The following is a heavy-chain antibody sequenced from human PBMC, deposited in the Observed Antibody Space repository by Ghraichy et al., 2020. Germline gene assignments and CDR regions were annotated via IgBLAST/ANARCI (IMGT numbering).Heavy chain of an antibody. CDR1: GGSFSGYY. CDR2: INHSGST. J-gene: IGHJ6*02. D-gene: IGHD4-17*01. V-gene: IGHV4-34*01. Sequence: SETLSLTCAVYGGSFSGYYWSWIRQPPGKGLEWIGEINHSGSTNYNPSLKSRVTISVDTSKNQFSLKLSSVTAADTAVYYCARGFPPRPYGDPPRYYYGMDVWGQGTTVTVSS. CDR3: ARGFPPRPYGDPPRYYYGMDV.